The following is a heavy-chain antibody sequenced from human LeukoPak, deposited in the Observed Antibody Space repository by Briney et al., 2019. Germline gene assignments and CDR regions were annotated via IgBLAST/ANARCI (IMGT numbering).Heavy chain of an antibody. J-gene: IGHJ4*02. V-gene: IGHV1-2*02. CDR2: INPNSGGT. D-gene: IGHD1-26*01. CDR1: GYTFTGYY. CDR3: AREPLPGWELLSAFDY. Sequence: ASVKVSCKASGYTFTGYYMHWVRQAPGQGLEWMGWINPNSGGTNYAQKFQGRVTMTRDTSISTAYMELSRLRSDDTAVYYCAREPLPGWELLSAFDYWGQGTLVTVSS.